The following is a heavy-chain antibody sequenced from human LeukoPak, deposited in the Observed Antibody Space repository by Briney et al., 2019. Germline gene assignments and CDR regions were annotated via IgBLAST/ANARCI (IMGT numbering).Heavy chain of an antibody. Sequence: SETLSLTCAVYGGSFSGYYWSWIRQPPGKGLEWIGYIYYSGSTNYNPSLKSRVTISVDTSKNQFSLKLSSVTAADTAVYYCARDPGSWQQLGYFDYWGQGTLVTVSS. CDR2: IYYSGST. V-gene: IGHV4-59*01. D-gene: IGHD5-24*01. J-gene: IGHJ4*02. CDR3: ARDPGSWQQLGYFDY. CDR1: GGSFSGYY.